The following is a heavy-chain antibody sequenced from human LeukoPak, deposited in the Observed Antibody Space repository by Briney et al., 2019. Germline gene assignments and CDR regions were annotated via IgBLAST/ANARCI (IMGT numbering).Heavy chain of an antibody. V-gene: IGHV4-34*01. Sequence: SSETLSLTCTVSGGSISSYYWSWIRQPPGKGLEWIGEINHSGSTNYNPSLKSRVTISVDTSKNQFSLKLSSVTAADTAVYYCARAVCSGGSCYAQLSYYYYYGMDVWGQGTTVTVSS. CDR2: INHSGST. J-gene: IGHJ6*02. CDR1: GGSISSYY. D-gene: IGHD2-15*01. CDR3: ARAVCSGGSCYAQLSYYYYYGMDV.